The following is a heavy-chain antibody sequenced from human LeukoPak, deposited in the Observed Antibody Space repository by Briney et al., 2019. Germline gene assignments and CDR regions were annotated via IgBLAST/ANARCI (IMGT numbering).Heavy chain of an antibody. D-gene: IGHD3-10*01. Sequence: GGSLRLSCVDSGFTFTNAWMSWVRQAPGKGLEWIGRIKSKTDGEATNYAEPVRGRFTISRDDSKSAVYLQMNSLKIEDTAVYYCTTDLGTYYHGSQRLIPIDYWGQGTLVTVSS. J-gene: IGHJ4*02. CDR2: IKSKTDGEAT. CDR3: TTDLGTYYHGSQRLIPIDY. CDR1: GFTFTNAW. V-gene: IGHV3-15*01.